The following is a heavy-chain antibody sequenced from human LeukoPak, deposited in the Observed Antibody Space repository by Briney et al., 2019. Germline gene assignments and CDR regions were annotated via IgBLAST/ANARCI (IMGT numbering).Heavy chain of an antibody. V-gene: IGHV4-30-4*01. CDR1: GGSISSGDYY. D-gene: IGHD2-21*01. CDR3: ARVTLHTLCVDV. J-gene: IGHJ6*02. CDR2: IYYSGST. Sequence: PSQTLSLTCTVSGGSISSGDYYWSWLRQPPGKGLEWIGYIYYSGSTYYNPSLKSRVTISVDTSKNQFSLKLSSVTAADTAVYYCARVTLHTLCVDVWGQGTTVTVSS.